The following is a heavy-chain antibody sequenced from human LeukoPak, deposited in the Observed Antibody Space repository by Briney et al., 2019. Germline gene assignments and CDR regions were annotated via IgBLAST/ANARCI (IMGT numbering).Heavy chain of an antibody. J-gene: IGHJ4*02. CDR2: ISYDGSNK. CDR3: AKLYNYGYIN. Sequence: GGSLRLSCAASGFTFSSYAMPWVRQAPGKGLEWVAVISYDGSNKYYADSVKGRFTISRDNSKNTLYLQMNSLRAEDTAVYFCAKLYNYGYINWGQGTLVTVSS. V-gene: IGHV3-30-3*01. D-gene: IGHD5-18*01. CDR1: GFTFSSYA.